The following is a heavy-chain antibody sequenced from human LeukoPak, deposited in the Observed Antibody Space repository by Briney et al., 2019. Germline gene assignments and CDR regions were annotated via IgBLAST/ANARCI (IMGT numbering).Heavy chain of an antibody. CDR3: AKLLGTVTTYDS. CDR1: GFTFSRNW. Sequence: GGSLRLSCEASGFTFSRNWMSWVRQAPGKGLEWVASINPDGSQKFYVDSVKGRYTISRDNTKSSLYLEMNSLGAEDTAMYYCAKLLGTVTTYDSWGQGTRVTFSS. J-gene: IGHJ4*02. CDR2: INPDGSQK. D-gene: IGHD2/OR15-2a*01. V-gene: IGHV3-7*01.